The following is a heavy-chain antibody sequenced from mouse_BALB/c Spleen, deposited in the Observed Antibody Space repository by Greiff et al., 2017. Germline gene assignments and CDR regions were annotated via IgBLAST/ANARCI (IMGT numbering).Heavy chain of an antibody. CDR1: GYSFTSYY. CDR3: ARERDYDGIGYAMDY. CDR2: IFPGSGNT. J-gene: IGHJ4*01. V-gene: IGHV1-66*01. Sequence: QVQLKESGPELVKPGASVKISCKASGYSFTSYYIHWVKQRPGQGLEWIGWIFPGSGNTKYNEKFKGKATLTADTSSSTAYMQLSSLTSEDSAVYFCARERDYDGIGYAMDYWGQGTSVTVSS. D-gene: IGHD2-4*01.